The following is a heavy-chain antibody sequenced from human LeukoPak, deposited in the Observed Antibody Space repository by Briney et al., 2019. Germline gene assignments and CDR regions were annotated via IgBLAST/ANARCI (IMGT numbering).Heavy chain of an antibody. CDR2: ISGSGDIT. V-gene: IGHV3-23*01. J-gene: IGHJ5*01. D-gene: IGHD3-22*01. Sequence: GGSLRLSCAASGFTFSSSAMSWVRQAPGKGLEWVSDISGSGDITYYADSVKGRFTTSRDNSKNTLYLQMNSLRAEDTAVYYCARGFDASGYLDSWGQGTLVTVSS. CDR3: ARGFDASGYLDS. CDR1: GFTFSSSA.